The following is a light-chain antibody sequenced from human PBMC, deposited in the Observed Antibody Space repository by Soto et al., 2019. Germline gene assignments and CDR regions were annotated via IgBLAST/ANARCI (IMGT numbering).Light chain of an antibody. CDR2: AAS. J-gene: IGKJ4*01. CDR1: QGISNY. Sequence: DIQMTQSPSSLSASVGDRVTITCRASQGISNYLAWYQQKTGKVPKLLIYAASTLQSGVPSRFSGSGSGTDFILIISSLQPQDVATYYCQKYNSAPRGAFGGGTKVEIK. CDR3: QKYNSAPRGA. V-gene: IGKV1-27*01.